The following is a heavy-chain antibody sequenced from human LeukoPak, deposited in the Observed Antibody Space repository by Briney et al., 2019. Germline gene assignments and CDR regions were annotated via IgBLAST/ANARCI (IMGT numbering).Heavy chain of an antibody. Sequence: GGSLRLSCAASGFTFGSFAMNWVRQAPGKGLEWVSYISSSGSTIYYADSVKGRFTISRDNAKNSLYLQMNSLRAEDTAVYYCAELGITMIGGVWGKGTTVTISS. V-gene: IGHV3-48*03. CDR3: AELGITMIGGV. D-gene: IGHD3-10*02. CDR2: ISSSGSTI. CDR1: GFTFGSFA. J-gene: IGHJ6*04.